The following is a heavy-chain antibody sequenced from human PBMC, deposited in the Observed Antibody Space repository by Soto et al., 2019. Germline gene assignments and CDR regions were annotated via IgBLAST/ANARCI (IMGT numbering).Heavy chain of an antibody. CDR2: IYYTGST. J-gene: IGHJ4*02. CDR3: ARATYLYYGSGSYLYYFDY. V-gene: IGHV4-59*01. Sequence: SETLSLSCTVSGCSISSYYWSWIRQPPVKGLAWIGYIYYTGSTNFNPSLKSRVTISVDTSKTQFSLKLSSVTAADTAVYYCARATYLYYGSGSYLYYFDYWGQGTLVTVS. CDR1: GCSISSYY. D-gene: IGHD3-10*01.